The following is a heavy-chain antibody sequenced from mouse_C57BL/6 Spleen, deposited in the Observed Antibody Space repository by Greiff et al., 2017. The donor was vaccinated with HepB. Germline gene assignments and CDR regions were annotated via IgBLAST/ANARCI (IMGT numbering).Heavy chain of an antibody. J-gene: IGHJ4*01. D-gene: IGHD1-1*01. V-gene: IGHV1-52*01. CDR1: GYTFTSYW. Sequence: QVQLKQPGAELVRPGSSVKLSCKASGYTFTSYWMHWVKQRPIQGLEWIGNIDPSDSETHYNQKFKDKATLTVDKSSSTAYMQLSSLTSEDSAVYYCARRAYYGSSYDYAMDYWGQGTSVTVSS. CDR3: ARRAYYGSSYDYAMDY. CDR2: IDPSDSET.